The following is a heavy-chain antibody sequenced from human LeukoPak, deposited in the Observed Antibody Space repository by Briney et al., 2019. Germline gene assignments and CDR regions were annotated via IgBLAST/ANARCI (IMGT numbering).Heavy chain of an antibody. Sequence: SETLSLTCTVSGGSISSYYWSWIRQPAGKGLEWIGRIYTSGSTNYNPSLKSRVTMSVDTSKNQFSLKLSSVTAADTAVYYCARDRKGMTTVTTDFDYWGQGTLVTVSS. J-gene: IGHJ4*02. V-gene: IGHV4-4*07. CDR2: IYTSGST. D-gene: IGHD4-11*01. CDR3: ARDRKGMTTVTTDFDY. CDR1: GGSISSYY.